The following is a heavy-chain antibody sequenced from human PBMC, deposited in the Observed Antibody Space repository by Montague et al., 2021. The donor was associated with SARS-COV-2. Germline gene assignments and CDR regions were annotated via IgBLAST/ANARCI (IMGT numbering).Heavy chain of an antibody. Sequence: SETLSLTCTVSGGSITRHDYWGWIRQPPGKGLEWVGNIHYSETSFINSSLESRVTITVDAAKNQFSLNLTPASAADAAVYYCARRLAWGVPTAVDVWGQGALVIVSS. CDR2: IHYSETS. CDR1: GGSITRHDY. V-gene: IGHV4-39*01. CDR3: ARRLAWGVPTAVDV. D-gene: IGHD3-10*01. J-gene: IGHJ3*01.